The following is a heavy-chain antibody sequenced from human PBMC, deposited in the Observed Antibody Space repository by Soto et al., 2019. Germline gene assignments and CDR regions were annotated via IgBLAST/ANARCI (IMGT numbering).Heavy chain of an antibody. CDR3: ARPEAFITLFGVLITLRGLSSP. Sequence: PSVTLSLPCAASGGSLSSSNWWSWVRQPPGKGLAWIGGIYHSGSTNYNPSLKSRVTISVDKSKNQFPLKQNSLTAADTAVSYCARPEAFITLFGVLITLRGLSSPWGQGTLVSRS. D-gene: IGHD3-3*01. J-gene: IGHJ5*02. CDR2: IYHSGST. CDR1: GGSLSSSNW. V-gene: IGHV4-4*02.